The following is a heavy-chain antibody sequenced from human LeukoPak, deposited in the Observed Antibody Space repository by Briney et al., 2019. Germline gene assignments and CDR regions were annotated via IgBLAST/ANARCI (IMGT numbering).Heavy chain of an antibody. V-gene: IGHV4-30-4*01. Sequence: SETLSLTCTVPGGSLSSGDYYWSWIRQPPGTGLEWIGYIYYSGSTYYNPSLKSRVTISVDTSKNQFSLKLSSVTAADTAVYYCARGVGNIVVVPAAMRFDPWGQGTLVTVSS. D-gene: IGHD2-2*01. CDR2: IYYSGST. J-gene: IGHJ5*02. CDR1: GGSLSSGDYY. CDR3: ARGVGNIVVVPAAMRFDP.